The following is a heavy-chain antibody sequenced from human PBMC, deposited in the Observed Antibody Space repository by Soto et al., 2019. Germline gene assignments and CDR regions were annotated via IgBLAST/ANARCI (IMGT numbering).Heavy chain of an antibody. V-gene: IGHV3-7*05. J-gene: IGHJ3*02. CDR3: ARDVSPGSSSLYLDAFDI. CDR1: GFTLSAYW. Sequence: EVQLEESGGDLVQPGGSLRLSCAASGFTLSAYWMTWVRQAPGKGLEWVANINRDGSKKSYLDSVRGRFTTSRDNVGNSLYHQMDSLRADDTALYYCARDVSPGSSSLYLDAFDIWGQGTMVTVSS. D-gene: IGHD6-13*01. CDR2: INRDGSKK.